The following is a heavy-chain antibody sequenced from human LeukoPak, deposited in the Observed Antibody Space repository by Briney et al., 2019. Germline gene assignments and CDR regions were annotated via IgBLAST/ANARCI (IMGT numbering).Heavy chain of an antibody. CDR1: GYTFTSYY. D-gene: IGHD3-22*01. J-gene: IGHJ4*02. CDR2: INPSGGRT. CDR3: ARDWTYYFDSSVLGDY. V-gene: IGHV1-46*01. Sequence: ASVKVSGMASGYTFTSYYMHWVRQAPGQGLEWMGIINPSGGRTSYAQKFQGRVTMTRDTSTSTVYMELSSLRSEDTAVYYCARDWTYYFDSSVLGDYWGQGTLVTVSS.